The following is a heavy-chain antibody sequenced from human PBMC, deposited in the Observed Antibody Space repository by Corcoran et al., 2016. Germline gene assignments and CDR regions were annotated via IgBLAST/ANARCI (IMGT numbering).Heavy chain of an antibody. V-gene: IGHV1-2*02. CDR3: ARTYYDFWSGYCFDY. CDR1: GYTFTGYY. Sequence: QVQLVQSGAEVKKPGASVKVSCKASGYTFTGYYMHWVRQAPGQGLEWMGWINPISGGTNYAQKFQGRVTMTRDTSISTAYMELSRLRSDDTAVYYCARTYYDFWSGYCFDYWGQGTLVTVSS. CDR2: INPISGGT. J-gene: IGHJ4*02. D-gene: IGHD3-3*01.